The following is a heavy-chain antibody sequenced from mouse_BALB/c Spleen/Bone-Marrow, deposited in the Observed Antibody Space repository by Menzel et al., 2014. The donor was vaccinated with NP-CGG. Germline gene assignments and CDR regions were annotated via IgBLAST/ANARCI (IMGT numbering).Heavy chain of an antibody. V-gene: IGHV2-6-7*01. CDR1: GFSLTGFG. J-gene: IGHJ4*01. CDR3: AREKYGNYYAMDY. Sequence: VQGVESGPGLVAPSQSLSIPCTVSGFSLTGFGINWIRQPPGKGLEWLGMIWGDGTTDYNSALKSRLSIKKDNSKSQVFLKMNSLRAGDTARYYCAREKYGNYYAMDYWGQGTSVTVSS. D-gene: IGHD2-10*02. CDR2: IWGDGTT.